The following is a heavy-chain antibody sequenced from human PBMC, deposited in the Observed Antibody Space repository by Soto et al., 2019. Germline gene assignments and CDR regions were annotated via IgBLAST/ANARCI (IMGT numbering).Heavy chain of an antibody. CDR1: GGSFSGYY. V-gene: IGHV4-34*01. Sequence: SETLSLTCAVYGGSFSGYYWSWIRQPPGKGLEWIGEINHSGSTNYNPSLKSRVTISVDTSKNQFSLKLSSVTAADTAVYYCARKGSMVRGVIMGYYGMDVWGQGTTVTVSS. D-gene: IGHD3-10*01. CDR3: ARKGSMVRGVIMGYYGMDV. CDR2: INHSGST. J-gene: IGHJ6*02.